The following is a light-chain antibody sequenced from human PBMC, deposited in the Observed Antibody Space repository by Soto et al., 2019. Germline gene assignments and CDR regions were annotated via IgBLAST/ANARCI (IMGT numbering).Light chain of an antibody. J-gene: IGLJ2*01. Sequence: QAVATQEPSFSVSPGRTVTLTCGLSSGSVSTSYYPSWYQQTPGQAPRTLIYSTNTRSSGVPDRFSGAILGNKAALTLTVAQADDGSDYYCVMYMGSGLSVFGGGTPLTVL. CDR2: STN. V-gene: IGLV8-61*01. CDR1: SGSVSTSYY. CDR3: VMYMGSGLSV.